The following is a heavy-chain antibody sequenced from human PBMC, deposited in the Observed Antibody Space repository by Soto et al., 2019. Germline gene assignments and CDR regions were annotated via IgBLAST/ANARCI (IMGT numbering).Heavy chain of an antibody. CDR3: ASHPNSYYYGSGFFVPVPPLFDY. D-gene: IGHD3-10*01. CDR2: ISGSGGSK. V-gene: IGHV3-23*01. Sequence: SGGSLRLSCAASGFTFSSYAMSWVRQAPGKGLEWVSAISGSGGSKYYADSVKGRFTISRDNSKNTLYLQMNSLRAEDTAVYYCASHPNSYYYGSGFFVPVPPLFDYWGQGTLVTVSS. J-gene: IGHJ4*02. CDR1: GFTFSSYA.